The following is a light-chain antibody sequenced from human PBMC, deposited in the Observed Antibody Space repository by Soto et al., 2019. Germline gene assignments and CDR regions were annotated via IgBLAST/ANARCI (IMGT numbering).Light chain of an antibody. Sequence: QSVLTQPNSASGTPGQRVTISCSGNSSNIGSNSVHWFQQVPGTAPKPLIYSSNQRPSGVPERFSGSKSGTSASLAISGLQSEDEADYYCAAWDDSLNGHIFGTGTKVTVL. CDR1: SSNIGSNS. CDR2: SSN. CDR3: AAWDDSLNGHI. J-gene: IGLJ1*01. V-gene: IGLV1-44*01.